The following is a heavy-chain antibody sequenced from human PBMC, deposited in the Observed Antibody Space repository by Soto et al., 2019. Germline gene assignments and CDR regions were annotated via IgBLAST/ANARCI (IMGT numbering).Heavy chain of an antibody. CDR1: GGSFIGYY. D-gene: IGHD6-6*01. J-gene: IGHJ4*02. V-gene: IGHV4-34*01. CDR2: INHSGST. CDR3: ARCWAARPFDY. Sequence: SETLSLTCAVYGGSFIGYYWSWIRQPPGKGLEWIGEINHSGSTNYNPSLKSRVTISVDMSKNQFSLKLSSVTAADTAVYYCARCWAARPFDYWGQGTLVTVSS.